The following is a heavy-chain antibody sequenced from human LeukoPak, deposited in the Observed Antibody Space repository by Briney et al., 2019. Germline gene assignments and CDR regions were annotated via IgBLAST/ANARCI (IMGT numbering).Heavy chain of an antibody. J-gene: IGHJ4*02. V-gene: IGHV1-2*02. CDR3: ARVNIPPLEWLALGY. D-gene: IGHD3-3*01. Sequence: ASVKVSCKASGYTFTGYYMHWVRQAPGQGLEWMGWINPNSGGTNYAQKFQGRVTMTRDTSISTAYMELSRLRSDDTAVYYCARVNIPPLEWLALGYWGQGTLVTVSS. CDR1: GYTFTGYY. CDR2: INPNSGGT.